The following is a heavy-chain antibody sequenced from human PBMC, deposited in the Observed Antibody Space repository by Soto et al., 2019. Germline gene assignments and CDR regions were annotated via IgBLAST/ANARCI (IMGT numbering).Heavy chain of an antibody. V-gene: IGHV3-23*01. CDR1: RVSVCISV. CDR3: AKDLRRCSGGSCYSELFDY. CDR2: ISGSGGST. D-gene: IGHD2-15*01. Sequence: GSLELGCAACRVSVCISVVALLRKATGKGLEWVSAISGSGGSTYYADSVKGRFTTSRDNSKNTLYLQMNSLRAEDTAVYYCAKDLRRCSGGSCYSELFDYWGQGTLVTVSS. J-gene: IGHJ4*02.